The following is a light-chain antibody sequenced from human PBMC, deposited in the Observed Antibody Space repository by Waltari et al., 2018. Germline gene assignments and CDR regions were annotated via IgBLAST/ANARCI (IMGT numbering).Light chain of an antibody. CDR2: WAS. CDR1: QSVLYISNNRNY. J-gene: IGKJ4*01. V-gene: IGKV4-1*01. CDR3: HQYLTTPLT. Sequence: DIVMTQSPDSLAVSLGERATINCKSSQSVLYISNNRNYLAWYQQKPGQPPKLLLYWASTRESGVPDRFSGSGSGTDFTLTISSLQAEDVAVYYCHQYLTTPLTFGGGTKVEIK.